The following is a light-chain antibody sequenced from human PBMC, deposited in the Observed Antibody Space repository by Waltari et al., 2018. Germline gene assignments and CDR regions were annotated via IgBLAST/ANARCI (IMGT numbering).Light chain of an antibody. Sequence: DIQMTHSPSFLSASVGDRFTITSRASQRISSYLNWYQMKPGKAPELLIYGASTVQSGVPSRFSGSGFGTDFTLTISSLQPEDFATYYCQQTYNLISFGPGTKVDLK. CDR2: GAS. J-gene: IGKJ3*01. CDR1: QRISSY. V-gene: IGKV1-39*01. CDR3: QQTYNLIS.